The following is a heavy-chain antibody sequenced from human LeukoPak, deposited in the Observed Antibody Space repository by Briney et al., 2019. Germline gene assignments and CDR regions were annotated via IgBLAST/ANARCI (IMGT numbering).Heavy chain of an antibody. CDR1: GYTFTIYG. CDR2: ISGHNANT. Sequence: GASVKVSCKASGYTFTIYGISWVRQAPGQGLNWMGWISGHNANTYYAQNLQGRVTMTTDTSTTTDYMELRSLTSDHTAVYYCARGGYGNYFDYWGQGTLVTVSS. D-gene: IGHD5-12*01. V-gene: IGHV1-18*01. J-gene: IGHJ4*02. CDR3: ARGGYGNYFDY.